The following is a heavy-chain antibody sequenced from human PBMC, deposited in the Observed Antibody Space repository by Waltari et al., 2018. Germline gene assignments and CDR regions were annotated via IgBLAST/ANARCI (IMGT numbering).Heavy chain of an antibody. CDR1: GFNFISYA. D-gene: IGHD3-22*01. V-gene: IGHV3-23*01. Sequence: EEHLLESGGGLAQPGGSLRLSCAASGFNFISYAMGWVRQAPGKGLEWVSGISDSGVSTKYADTVKGRFTVSRDNSKHTVFLHLNSLRAEDTAIYYCARHLYSIDYLELAKWGQGTLVTVSS. J-gene: IGHJ4*02. CDR2: ISDSGVST. CDR3: ARHLYSIDYLELAK.